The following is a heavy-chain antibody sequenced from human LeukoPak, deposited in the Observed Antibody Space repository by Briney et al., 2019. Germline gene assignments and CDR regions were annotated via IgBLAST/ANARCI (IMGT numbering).Heavy chain of an antibody. D-gene: IGHD3-3*01. J-gene: IGHJ4*02. Sequence: SETLSLTCTVSGGSVSTIDYYWGWIRQPPGKGLEWIGSVYYSGSTYYNAPLKSRVTISVDTSKNQFSLKLSSVTAADTAVYYCARGYYDFWSGYLSRGGYYFDYWGQGTLVTVSS. V-gene: IGHV4-39*07. CDR1: GGSVSTIDYY. CDR2: VYYSGST. CDR3: ARGYYDFWSGYLSRGGYYFDY.